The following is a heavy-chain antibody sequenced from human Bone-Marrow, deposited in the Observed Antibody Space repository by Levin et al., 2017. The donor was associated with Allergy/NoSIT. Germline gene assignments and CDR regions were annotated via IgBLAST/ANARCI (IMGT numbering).Heavy chain of an antibody. Sequence: PGGSLRLSCTASGFSFDVHAMHWVRQSPGKGLEWVSGISWNSDSLAYADSVKGRFTISRDNTQNSLYLQMNSLTSEDTAVYYCTKGEEAGGKYNYFDSWGQGTLVSVSS. V-gene: IGHV3-9*01. CDR2: ISWNSDSL. D-gene: IGHD6-13*01. CDR3: TKGEEAGGKYNYFDS. CDR1: GFSFDVHA. J-gene: IGHJ5*01.